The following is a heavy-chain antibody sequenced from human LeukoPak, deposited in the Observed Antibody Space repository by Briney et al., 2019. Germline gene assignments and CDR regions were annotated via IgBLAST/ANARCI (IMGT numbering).Heavy chain of an antibody. Sequence: SETLSLTCAVYGGSFSGYYWSWIRQPPGKGLEWIGEINHSGSTNYNPSLKSRVTISVDTSKNQFPLKLSSVTAADTAVYYCAGRGAMHWGQGTLVTVSS. D-gene: IGHD3-10*01. CDR3: AGRGAMH. J-gene: IGHJ4*02. CDR2: INHSGST. CDR1: GGSFSGYY. V-gene: IGHV4-34*01.